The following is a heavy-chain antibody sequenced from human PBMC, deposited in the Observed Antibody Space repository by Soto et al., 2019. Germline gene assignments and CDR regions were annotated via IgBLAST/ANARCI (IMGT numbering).Heavy chain of an antibody. CDR3: AHRSCLPGYCTSGSENYKGGAFDI. CDR1: GFSLSTNGVG. Sequence: QITLKESGPTLVKPTQTLTLTCTFSGFSLSTNGVGVGWIRQPPGKALEWLALIYWDDDKRYSPSLKSRLTMTKETSKNQEVLTMTNMNPVDTATYYCAHRSCLPGYCTSGSENYKGGAFDIWGQGTMVTVSS. J-gene: IGHJ3*02. V-gene: IGHV2-5*02. D-gene: IGHD2-8*01. CDR2: IYWDDDK.